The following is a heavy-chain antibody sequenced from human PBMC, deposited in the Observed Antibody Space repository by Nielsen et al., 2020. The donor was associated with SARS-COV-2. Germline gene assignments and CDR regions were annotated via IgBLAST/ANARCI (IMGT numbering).Heavy chain of an antibody. CDR1: GFTVSSSY. J-gene: IGHJ4*02. Sequence: GGSLRLSCAASGFTVSSSYMSWVRQAPGKGLEWVSLIYSGGSTYYADSVKGRFTISRDNAKNSLYLQMNSLRAEDTAVYYCARCSGGSCYATTFDYWGQGTLVTVSS. CDR2: IYSGGST. D-gene: IGHD2-15*01. V-gene: IGHV3-66*01. CDR3: ARCSGGSCYATTFDY.